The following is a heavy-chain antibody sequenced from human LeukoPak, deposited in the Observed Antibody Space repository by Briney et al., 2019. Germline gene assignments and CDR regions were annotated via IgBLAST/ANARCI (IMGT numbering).Heavy chain of an antibody. Sequence: SVKVSCMASGYTFTGYYMHWVRQAPGRGLDWMGLIHANSGGTNYAQRFQGRVIMTRDTSINTAYMELISLRSNDTAVYYCARGGSSEAFDIWGQGTTVTVSS. CDR2: IHANSGGT. V-gene: IGHV1-2*02. J-gene: IGHJ3*02. CDR3: ARGGSSEAFDI. CDR1: GYTFTGYY.